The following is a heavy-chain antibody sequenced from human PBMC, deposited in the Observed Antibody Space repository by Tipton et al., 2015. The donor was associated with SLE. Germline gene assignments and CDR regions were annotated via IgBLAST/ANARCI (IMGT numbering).Heavy chain of an antibody. V-gene: IGHV4-59*02. J-gene: IGHJ3*02. D-gene: IGHD4-17*01. CDR2: LYYSGST. CDR3: ARGPASYGDLGSHPFDI. Sequence: TLSLTCTVSGASVSTYYWSWIRQPPGKGLEWIGYLYYSGSTNYNPSLKSRVTISIDTSNNHFFLHLTSVTPADTAVYYCARGPASYGDLGSHPFDIRGQETMDTVSP. CDR1: GASVSTYY.